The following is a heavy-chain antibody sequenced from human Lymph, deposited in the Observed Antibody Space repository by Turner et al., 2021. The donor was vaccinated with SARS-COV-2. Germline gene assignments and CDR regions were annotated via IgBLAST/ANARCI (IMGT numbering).Heavy chain of an antibody. CDR1: GFTFSSYA. V-gene: IGHV3-23*01. D-gene: IGHD1-1*01. J-gene: IGHJ4*02. Sequence: EVQLLESGGGLVQPGGSLRLSCAASGFTFSSYAMSWVRPAPGKGLEWVSTISGSGGSTYHADSVKGRFTISRDNSKNTLYLQMNSLRAEDTAVYYCAKDPNWYVLSAVDYWGQGTLVTVSS. CDR2: ISGSGGST. CDR3: AKDPNWYVLSAVDY.